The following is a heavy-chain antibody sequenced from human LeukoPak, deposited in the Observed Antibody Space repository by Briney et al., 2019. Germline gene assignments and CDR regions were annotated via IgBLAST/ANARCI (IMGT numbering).Heavy chain of an antibody. CDR3: ARATTIITIFGVGAFDI. CDR2: IYYSGST. Sequence: SETLSLTCTVSGGSISSYYWSWIRQPPGKGLEWIGYIYYSGSTNYNPSLKSRVTISVDTSKNQFSLKLSSVTAADTAVYYCARATTIITIFGVGAFDIWGQGTMVTVSS. J-gene: IGHJ3*02. CDR1: GGSISSYY. V-gene: IGHV4-59*01. D-gene: IGHD3-3*01.